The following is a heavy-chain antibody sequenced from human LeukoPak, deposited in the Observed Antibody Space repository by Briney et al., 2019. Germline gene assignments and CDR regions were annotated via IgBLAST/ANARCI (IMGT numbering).Heavy chain of an antibody. V-gene: IGHV4-38-2*02. CDR1: VYSISSGYY. Sequence: ASETLSLTCTVSVYSISSGYYWGWIRQPPGKGLEWIGSIYHGGRTFYNPSLKSRVTISVDTSENQFSRKLTSVTSAETAVYYSARGRGSGSSAPGGAFDIWGQGTMVTVSS. J-gene: IGHJ3*02. D-gene: IGHD6-13*01. CDR3: ARGRGSGSSAPGGAFDI. CDR2: IYHGGRT.